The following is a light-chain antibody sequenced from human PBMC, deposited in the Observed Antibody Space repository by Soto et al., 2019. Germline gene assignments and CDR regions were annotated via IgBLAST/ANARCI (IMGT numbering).Light chain of an antibody. J-gene: IGLJ2*01. V-gene: IGLV2-14*01. CDR3: SSYTSSSTVV. Sequence: QSALTQPASVSGSPGQSITISCTGTGSDVGGYNYVSWYQQHPGKAPKLMISEVTNRPSGVSNRFSGSKSGTTASLTISGVQAEDEADYYCSSYTSSSTVVFGGGTKLTVL. CDR1: GSDVGGYNY. CDR2: EVT.